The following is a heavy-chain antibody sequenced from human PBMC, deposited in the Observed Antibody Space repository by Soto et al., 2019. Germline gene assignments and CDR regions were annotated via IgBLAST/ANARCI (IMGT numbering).Heavy chain of an antibody. CDR2: ISSSASHI. CDR3: ARGYTGYCSGGTCYWFDP. J-gene: IGHJ5*02. CDR1: GFSFSSYS. V-gene: IGHV3-21*01. D-gene: IGHD2-15*01. Sequence: EVQLVESGGGLVKPGGSLRLSCAASGFSFSSYSMNWVRQAPGKGLEWVSSISSSASHINYAYSVTGRFTISRDNATKSRSLEMTSLRAEDTAVYYCARGYTGYCSGGTCYWFDPWGQGTLVTVSS.